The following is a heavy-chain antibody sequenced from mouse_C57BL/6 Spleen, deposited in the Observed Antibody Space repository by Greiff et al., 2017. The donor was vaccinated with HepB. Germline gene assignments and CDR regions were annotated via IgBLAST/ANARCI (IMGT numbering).Heavy chain of an antibody. D-gene: IGHD1-1*01. V-gene: IGHV2-9-1*01. CDR2: IWTGGGT. Sequence: VKLMESGPGLVAPSQSLSITCTVSGFSLTSYAISWVRQPPGKGLEWLGVIWTGGGTNYNSALKSRLSISKDNSKSQVFLKMNSLQTDDTARYYCARNRVDYGSSYGYFDYWGQGTTLTVSS. CDR1: GFSLTSYA. CDR3: ARNRVDYGSSYGYFDY. J-gene: IGHJ2*01.